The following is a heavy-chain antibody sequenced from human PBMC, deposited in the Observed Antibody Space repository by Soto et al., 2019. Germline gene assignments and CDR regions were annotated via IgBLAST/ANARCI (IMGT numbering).Heavy chain of an antibody. Sequence: AALKVSCKPSGSTFTNYVIHWVRQGPGQTLEWVGWINSGNDNTRHSQKFQGRVTISSDTSATTAYMELSSLTYEDMGVYFCARALMYSSSCPYWGQGTLVTVSP. CDR1: GSTFTNYV. D-gene: IGHD6-13*01. CDR2: INSGNDNT. J-gene: IGHJ4*02. V-gene: IGHV1-3*04. CDR3: ARALMYSSSCPY.